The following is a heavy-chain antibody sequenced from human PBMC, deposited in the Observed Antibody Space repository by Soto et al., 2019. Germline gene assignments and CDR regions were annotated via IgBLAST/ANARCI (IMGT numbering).Heavy chain of an antibody. CDR2: IYGSGGSGST. D-gene: IGHD2-15*01. Sequence: QVQLQESGPGLVKPSQTLSLTCTVTGDSITSGGYYWSWIRQHPGKGLEWLGYIYGSGGSGSTLYTPSLKSRITLSVDTSKTQFSLNLSSVTVADTAVYFCARKQAGYFSGIDCWGQGTLVTVSS. J-gene: IGHJ4*02. V-gene: IGHV4-31*03. CDR1: GDSITSGGYY. CDR3: ARKQAGYFSGIDC.